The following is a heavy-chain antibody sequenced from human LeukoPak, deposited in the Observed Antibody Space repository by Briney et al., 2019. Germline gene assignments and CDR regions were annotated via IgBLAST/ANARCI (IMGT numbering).Heavy chain of an antibody. Sequence: GGTLRLSCAASGYTFTSYGISWVRQAPGQGLEWMGWISAYNGNTNYAQKLQGRVTMTTDTSTSTAYMELRSLRSDDTAVYYCARDRGVGPGGYWGQGTLVTVSS. D-gene: IGHD1-26*01. V-gene: IGHV1-18*01. CDR2: ISAYNGNT. J-gene: IGHJ4*02. CDR3: ARDRGVGPGGY. CDR1: GYTFTSYG.